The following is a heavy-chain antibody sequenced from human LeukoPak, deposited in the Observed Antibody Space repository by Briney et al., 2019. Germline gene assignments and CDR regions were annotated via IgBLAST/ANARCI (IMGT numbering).Heavy chain of an antibody. CDR2: IIPIFGTA. Sequence: SVTVSWKASGGTFCSYAISWVRQAPGQGLEWMGGIIPIFGTANYAQKFQGRVTITTDESTSTAYMELSSLRSEDTAVYYCARADGRTTVTYFDYWGQGTLVTVSS. CDR1: GGTFCSYA. D-gene: IGHD4-11*01. V-gene: IGHV1-69*05. J-gene: IGHJ4*02. CDR3: ARADGRTTVTYFDY.